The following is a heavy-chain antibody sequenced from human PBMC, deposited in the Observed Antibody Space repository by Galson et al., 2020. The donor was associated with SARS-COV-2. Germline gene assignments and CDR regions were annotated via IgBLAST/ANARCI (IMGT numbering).Heavy chain of an antibody. CDR2: IDWDDDK. D-gene: IGHD3-9*01. J-gene: IGHJ6*02. CDR3: ARMGYDILTGYGYDGMDV. CDR1: GFSLSTSGMC. Sequence: SGPMLVKPTQTLTLTCTFSGFSLSTSGMCVSWIRQPPGKALEWLALIDWDDDKYYSTSLKTRLTISKDTSKNQVVLTMTNMDPVDTATYYCARMGYDILTGYGYDGMDVWGQGTTVTVSS. V-gene: IGHV2-70*01.